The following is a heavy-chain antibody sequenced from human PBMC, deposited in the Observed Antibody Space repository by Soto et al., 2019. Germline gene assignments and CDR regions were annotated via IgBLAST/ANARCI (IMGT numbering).Heavy chain of an antibody. CDR1: AFTFRSYD. J-gene: IGHJ4*02. CDR2: ISYDGSNE. CDR3: ARYCNCGACYSGSLDY. Sequence: GGSLRLSCAASAFTFRSYDMHWVRQAPGKGLEWLTFISYDGSNEYYADSVKGRFAISRDNSKNTLYLQMNSLRPEDTAVYYCARYCNCGACYSGSLDYWGQGTLVTVSS. D-gene: IGHD2-15*01. V-gene: IGHV3-30*09.